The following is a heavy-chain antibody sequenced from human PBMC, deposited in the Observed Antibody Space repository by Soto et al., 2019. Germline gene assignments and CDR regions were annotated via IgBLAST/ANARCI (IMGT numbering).Heavy chain of an antibody. D-gene: IGHD5-18*01. CDR3: AKAGERGYSYGYVFDY. J-gene: IGHJ4*02. CDR2: ISGSGGST. Sequence: GGSLRLSCAASGFTFSSYAMSWVRQAPGKGLEWVSAISGSGGSTYYADSVKGRFTISRDNSKNTLYLQMNSLRAEDTAVYYCAKAGERGYSYGYVFDYWGQGTLVTVSS. CDR1: GFTFSSYA. V-gene: IGHV3-23*01.